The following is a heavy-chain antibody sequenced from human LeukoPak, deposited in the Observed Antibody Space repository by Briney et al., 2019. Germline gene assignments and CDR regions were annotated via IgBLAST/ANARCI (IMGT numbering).Heavy chain of an antibody. CDR3: ARDRSDILTGYNDAFDI. D-gene: IGHD3-9*01. J-gene: IGHJ3*02. V-gene: IGHV3-7*01. Sequence: GGSLRLSCAASGFTFSSYWMSWVRQAPGRGPEWVATIKLDGSEKYYVDSVKGRFTISRDNAKNSLYMQMNSLRAEDTAVYYCARDRSDILTGYNDAFDIWGQGTMVTVSS. CDR2: IKLDGSEK. CDR1: GFTFSSYW.